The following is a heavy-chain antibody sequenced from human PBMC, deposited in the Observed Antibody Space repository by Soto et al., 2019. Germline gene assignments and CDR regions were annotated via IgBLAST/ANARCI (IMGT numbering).Heavy chain of an antibody. D-gene: IGHD3-22*01. V-gene: IGHV3-53*01. CDR2: IYSGGST. CDR3: ARWGHYYDSSGYRTEYYFDY. J-gene: IGHJ4*02. CDR1: GFTVSSNY. Sequence: PGGSLRLSCAASGFTVSSNYMSWVRQAPGKGLEWVSVIYSGGSTYYADSVKGRFTISRDNSKNTLYLQMNSLRAEDTAVYYCARWGHYYDSSGYRTEYYFDYWGQGTLVTVSS.